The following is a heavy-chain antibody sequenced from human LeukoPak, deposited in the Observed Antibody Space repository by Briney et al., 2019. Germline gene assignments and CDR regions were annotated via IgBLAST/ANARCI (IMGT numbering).Heavy chain of an antibody. J-gene: IGHJ5*02. Sequence: ASVKVSCKASGYTFTSYGFSWVRQAPGQGLEWMGWINPNSGGTNYAQKFQGRVTMTRDTSISTAYMELSRLRSGDTAVYYCARDRAGYCSSTSCQKGVDPWGQGTLVTVSS. V-gene: IGHV1-2*02. D-gene: IGHD2-2*01. CDR2: INPNSGGT. CDR1: GYTFTSYG. CDR3: ARDRAGYCSSTSCQKGVDP.